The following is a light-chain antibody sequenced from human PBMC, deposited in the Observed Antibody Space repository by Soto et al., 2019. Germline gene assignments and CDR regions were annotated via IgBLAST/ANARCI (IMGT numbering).Light chain of an antibody. CDR2: SNN. CDR3: AAWDDSLRGV. CDR1: SSNIGSNY. J-gene: IGLJ3*02. V-gene: IGLV1-47*02. Sequence: QSVLTQPPSASGTPGQRVTISCSGSSSNIGSNYVYWYQQLPGTAPKLLIYSNNQRPSGVPDRFSGSKSGTSASLAISGLRSEDGADYYCAAWDDSLRGVFGGGTKLTVL.